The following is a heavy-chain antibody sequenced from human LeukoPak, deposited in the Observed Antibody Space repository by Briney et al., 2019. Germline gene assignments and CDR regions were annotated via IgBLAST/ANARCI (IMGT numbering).Heavy chain of an antibody. J-gene: IGHJ4*02. Sequence: SETLSLTCTVSGGSINNYYWSWIRQPPGKGLEYIGYIYYSGATNYGPSLKSRVTISVDTSNNQFSLKLSSVTAADTAVYYCARFTRYDNNAHYLDFWGQGTLVSVCS. CDR2: IYYSGAT. CDR3: ARFTRYDNNAHYLDF. CDR1: GGSINNYY. D-gene: IGHD3-22*01. V-gene: IGHV4-59*08.